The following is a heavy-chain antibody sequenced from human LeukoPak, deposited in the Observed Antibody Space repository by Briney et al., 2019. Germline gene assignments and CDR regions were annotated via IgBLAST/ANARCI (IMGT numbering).Heavy chain of an antibody. J-gene: IGHJ6*02. CDR1: GFTVRTNY. Sequence: GGSLRLSCAASGFTVRTNYMSWVRQAPGKGLEWVSVIYSGGSTYYADSVKGRFTISRDNSKNTLYLQMNRLRAEDTAVYYCARDFNFWSGSYHYYYYYGMDVWGQGTTVTVSS. CDR2: IYSGGST. D-gene: IGHD3-3*01. V-gene: IGHV3-66*01. CDR3: ARDFNFWSGSYHYYYYYGMDV.